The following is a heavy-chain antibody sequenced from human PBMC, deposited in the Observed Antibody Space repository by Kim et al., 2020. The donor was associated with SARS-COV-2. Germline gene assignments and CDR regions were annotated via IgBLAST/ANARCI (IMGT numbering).Heavy chain of an antibody. J-gene: IGHJ4*02. Sequence: SETLSLTCTVSGGSVSSSSYYWGWIRQPPGKGLEWIVSIYYSGSTYYNPSLKSRVTISLDASKNQFSLKLNSVTAADTAVYYCARESRGYFDWLPYYFDYWGQGTLVTVSS. CDR1: GGSVSSSSYY. CDR2: IYYSGST. CDR3: ARESRGYFDWLPYYFDY. V-gene: IGHV4-39*07. D-gene: IGHD3-9*01.